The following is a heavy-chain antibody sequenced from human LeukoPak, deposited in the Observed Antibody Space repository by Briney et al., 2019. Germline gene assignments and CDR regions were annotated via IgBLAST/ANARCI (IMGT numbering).Heavy chain of an antibody. D-gene: IGHD1-26*01. V-gene: IGHV3-48*01. J-gene: IGHJ3*02. Sequence: GGSLRLSCAASGFTFSSFSMNWVRQAPGKGLEWVSHIGRGITYADSVKGRFTISRDNSKNTLYVQMNSLRVDDTAMYYCARDPSYYTGSGFDIWGQGTMVSVSS. CDR2: IGRGIT. CDR3: ARDPSYYTGSGFDI. CDR1: GFTFSSFS.